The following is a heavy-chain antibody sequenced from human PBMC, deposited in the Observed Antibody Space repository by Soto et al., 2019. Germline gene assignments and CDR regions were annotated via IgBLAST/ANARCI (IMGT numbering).Heavy chain of an antibody. CDR2: ISAYNGNT. D-gene: IGHD3-3*01. V-gene: IGHV1-18*01. Sequence: APGKGSRKASGYTFTSHGISWGRQAPGQGLEWMGWISAYNGNTNYAQKLQGRVTMTTDTSTSTAYMELRSLRSDDTAVYYCAIHYDFWSGNAFDIWGQGTMVTVSS. CDR3: AIHYDFWSGNAFDI. CDR1: GYTFTSHG. J-gene: IGHJ3*02.